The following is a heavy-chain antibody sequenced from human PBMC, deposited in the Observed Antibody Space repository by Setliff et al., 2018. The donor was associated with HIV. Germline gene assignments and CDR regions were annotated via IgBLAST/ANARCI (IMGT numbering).Heavy chain of an antibody. V-gene: IGHV3-15*01. CDR2: IKSKTDGGTT. CDR1: GFTFSDAW. D-gene: IGHD2-2*01. J-gene: IGHJ3*02. Sequence: PGGSLRLSCAASGFTFSDAWKSWVRQGPGKGLEWIGRIKSKTDGGTTDYAAPVKGRFTISRDDSKNTLYLQMNGLKTEDTAVYFCTTNVVVPAAIDGSDAFDIWGQGTMVTVSS. CDR3: TTNVVVPAAIDGSDAFDI.